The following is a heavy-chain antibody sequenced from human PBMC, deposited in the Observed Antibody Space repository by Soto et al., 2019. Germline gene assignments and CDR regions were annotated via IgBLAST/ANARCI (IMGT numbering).Heavy chain of an antibody. V-gene: IGHV1-18*01. J-gene: IGHJ4*02. CDR2: ISAHNGNT. CDR1: GYTFTSYG. CDR3: AREPNSFDY. Sequence: QVQLVQSGAEVKKPGASVKVSCKASGYTFTSYGISWVRQAPGQGLEWMGWISAHNGNTKYAQKTQXRXTLXTDTSTRTAYMELRSLSYDDKAVYYCAREPNSFDYWGQGTLVTVSS.